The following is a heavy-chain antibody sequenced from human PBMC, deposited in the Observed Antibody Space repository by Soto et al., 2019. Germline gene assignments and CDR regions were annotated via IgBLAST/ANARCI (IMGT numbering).Heavy chain of an antibody. CDR2: INPNGGST. J-gene: IGHJ3*02. CDR3: ARDPVPSDAGPVQLPADI. CDR1: GYAFTTYY. Sequence: QVRLVQSGAEVKKPGASVTVSCRASGYAFTTYYLHWVRQAPGQGLEWMGIINPNGGSTTYSQHFLGRVTMTRDTSANTVYMELSGLTSDDTAMYFCARDPVPSDAGPVQLPADIWGQGTLVTISS. V-gene: IGHV1-46*01. D-gene: IGHD1-1*01.